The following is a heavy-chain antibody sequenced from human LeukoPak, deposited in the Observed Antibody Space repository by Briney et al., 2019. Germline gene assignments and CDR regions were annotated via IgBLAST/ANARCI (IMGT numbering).Heavy chain of an antibody. CDR3: ARDRYDILTGYPPYFDY. Sequence: GRSLRLSCAASGFTFRSYWMHWVRQAPGKGLVWVSRITVDGSSTNYADSVKGRFTISRDNAKNTLYLQMNSLRAEDTAVYYCARDRYDILTGYPPYFDYWGQGTLVTVSS. D-gene: IGHD3-9*01. CDR2: ITVDGSST. J-gene: IGHJ4*02. CDR1: GFTFRSYW. V-gene: IGHV3-74*01.